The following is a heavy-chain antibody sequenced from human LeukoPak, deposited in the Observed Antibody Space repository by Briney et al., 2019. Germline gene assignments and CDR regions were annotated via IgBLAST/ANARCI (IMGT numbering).Heavy chain of an antibody. V-gene: IGHV3-23*01. CDR2: VDARGGAT. CDR3: ARADLYGYTSSPTA. Sequence: PGGSLRLSCAASGFTFSSYAMSWVRQAPGKVLEWVSAVDARGGATYYADSVKGRFTISRDNSKDTLYLQMSSLRAEDMAIYFCARADLYGYTSSPTAWGQGTLVTVS. CDR1: GFTFSSYA. J-gene: IGHJ4*02. D-gene: IGHD6-13*01.